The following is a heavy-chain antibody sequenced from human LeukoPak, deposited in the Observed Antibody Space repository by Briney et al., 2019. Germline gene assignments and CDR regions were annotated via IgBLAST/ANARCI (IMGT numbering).Heavy chain of an antibody. CDR3: ARISGWPATFDY. J-gene: IGHJ4*02. D-gene: IGHD6-19*01. CDR1: GFTFSSYS. CDR2: ISSSSRYI. V-gene: IGHV3-21*01. Sequence: GGSLRLSCAASGFTFSSYSLSWVRQAPGKGLEWVSSISSSSRYIYYADSVKGRFTISRDNAKNSLYLQMNSLRAEDTAVYYCARISGWPATFDYWGQGTPVTVSS.